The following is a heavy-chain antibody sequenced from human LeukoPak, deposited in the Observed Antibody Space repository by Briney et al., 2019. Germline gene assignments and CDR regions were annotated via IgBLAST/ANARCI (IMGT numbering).Heavy chain of an antibody. Sequence: GASVKVSCKASGDTFTSYDINWVRLAPGQGLEWMGWISAYNGNTNYAQKLQGRVTMTTDTSTSTAYMELRSLRSDDTAVYYCARTVREQGFDYWGQGTLVTVSS. J-gene: IGHJ4*02. D-gene: IGHD1-26*01. CDR2: ISAYNGNT. V-gene: IGHV1-18*01. CDR1: GDTFTSYD. CDR3: ARTVREQGFDY.